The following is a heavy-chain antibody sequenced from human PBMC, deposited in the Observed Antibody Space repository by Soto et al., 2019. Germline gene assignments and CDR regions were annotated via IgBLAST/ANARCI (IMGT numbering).Heavy chain of an antibody. CDR2: ILNDGTTT. D-gene: IGHD5-18*01. Sequence: GGSLRLSCTASGFTFSSQWLHWVRQAPGKGLMWISRILNDGTTTNYADSVKGRFTVSRDNAKKTMSLQMNNLRAEDTAVYYCATWRGGYTYGLDHWGKGTPVTVS. V-gene: IGHV3-74*01. J-gene: IGHJ4*02. CDR1: GFTFSSQW. CDR3: ATWRGGYTYGLDH.